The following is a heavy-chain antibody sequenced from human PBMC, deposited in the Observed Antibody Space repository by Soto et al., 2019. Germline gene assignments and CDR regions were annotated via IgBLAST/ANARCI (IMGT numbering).Heavy chain of an antibody. D-gene: IGHD4-17*01. J-gene: IGHJ4*02. CDR2: IYSGGST. CDR1: GFSVSNNY. Sequence: EVQLVETGGGLIQPGGSLRLSCAASGFSVSNNYMSWVRQAPGKGLEWVSVIYSGGSTYYADSVKGRFTISRDNSKNTLLLQMSSLRAEDTAVYYCARTPPGGDYGDFDYWGQGTLVTVSS. V-gene: IGHV3-53*02. CDR3: ARTPPGGDYGDFDY.